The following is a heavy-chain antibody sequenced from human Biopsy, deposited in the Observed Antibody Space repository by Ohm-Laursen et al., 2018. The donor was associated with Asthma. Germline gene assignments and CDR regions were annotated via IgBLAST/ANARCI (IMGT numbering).Heavy chain of an antibody. D-gene: IGHD1-26*01. Sequence: RSLRLSCSASGFRFSSYAMHWVRQAPGKGLEWVALITYDGSKTIYGDSVRGRFTVSRDSSTNTLYLQMSSLRPEDTAVYYCPKDVFPGWEVRRGPDYWGQGTLVTVSA. V-gene: IGHV3-30*15. CDR1: GFRFSSYA. J-gene: IGHJ4*02. CDR2: ITYDGSKT. CDR3: PKDVFPGWEVRRGPDY.